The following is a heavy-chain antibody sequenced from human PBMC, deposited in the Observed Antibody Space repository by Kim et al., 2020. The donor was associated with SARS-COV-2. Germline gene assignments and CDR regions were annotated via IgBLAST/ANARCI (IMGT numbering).Heavy chain of an antibody. CDR1: GGSISSSSYY. J-gene: IGHJ4*02. CDR3: ARRKQGHVDY. D-gene: IGHD6-13*01. CDR2: IYYSGST. Sequence: SETLSLTCTVSGGSISSSSYYWGWIRQPPGKGLEWIGSIYYSGSTYYNPSLKSRVTISVDTSKNQFSLKLSSVTAADTAVYYCARRKQGHVDYWGQGTLVTVSS. V-gene: IGHV4-39*01.